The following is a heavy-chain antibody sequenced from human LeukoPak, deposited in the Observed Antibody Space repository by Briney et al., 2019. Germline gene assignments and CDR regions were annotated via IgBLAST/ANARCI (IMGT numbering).Heavy chain of an antibody. D-gene: IGHD2-15*01. Sequence: PGGSLRLSCAASGLTFSSHWMHWVRHAPGKGLVWVSGISTDGSRPRYADSVNGRFTISRDNAKNTLYLQMNSLRAEDTAVYFCVRDGQGSTPLDYWGQGTLVTVSS. J-gene: IGHJ4*02. CDR3: VRDGQGSTPLDY. CDR1: GLTFSSHW. CDR2: ISTDGSRP. V-gene: IGHV3-74*01.